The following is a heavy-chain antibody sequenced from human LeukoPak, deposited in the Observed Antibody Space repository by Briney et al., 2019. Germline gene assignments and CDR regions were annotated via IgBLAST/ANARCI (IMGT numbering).Heavy chain of an antibody. J-gene: IGHJ6*02. D-gene: IGHD1-1*01. CDR2: ISGSGGST. CDR3: AKLNDNYYYYGMDV. Sequence: GGSLRLSCAASGFTFSTYAMSWVRQAPGKGLEWVSLISGSGGSTYYADSVKGRFTISRDNSKNTLYPQMNSLRAEDTAVYYCAKLNDNYYYYGMDVWGQGTTVTVSS. CDR1: GFTFSTYA. V-gene: IGHV3-23*01.